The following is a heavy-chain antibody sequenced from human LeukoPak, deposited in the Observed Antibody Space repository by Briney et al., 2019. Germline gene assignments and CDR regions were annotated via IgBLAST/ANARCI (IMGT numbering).Heavy chain of an antibody. J-gene: IGHJ4*02. D-gene: IGHD3-16*02. CDR2: INPSGGST. Sequence: GASAKVSCKASGYTFTSYYMHWVRQAPGQGLEWMGIINPSGGSTSYAQKFQGRVTMTRDTSTSTVYMELSSLRSEDTAVYYCARDFADYVWGSYRSPPRYYFDYWGQGTLVTVSS. CDR3: ARDFADYVWGSYRSPPRYYFDY. V-gene: IGHV1-46*01. CDR1: GYTFTSYY.